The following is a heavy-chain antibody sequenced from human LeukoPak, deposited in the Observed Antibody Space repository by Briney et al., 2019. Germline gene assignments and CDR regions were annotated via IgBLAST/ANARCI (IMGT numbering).Heavy chain of an antibody. Sequence: SETLSLTCTVSGGSINSSTYYWGWIRQPPGKGLEWIGTIYYSGSTYYNPSLKSRVTISVDTSKKQFSLKLSSVTAADTAVYYCTRELSGSQDYWGQGTLVTVSS. J-gene: IGHJ4*02. CDR2: IYYSGST. V-gene: IGHV4-39*07. CDR1: GGSINSSTYY. D-gene: IGHD3-22*01. CDR3: TRELSGSQDY.